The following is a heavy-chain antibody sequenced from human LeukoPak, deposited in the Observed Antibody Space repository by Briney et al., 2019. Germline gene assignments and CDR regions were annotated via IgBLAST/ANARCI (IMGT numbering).Heavy chain of an antibody. CDR3: ARDAYYYGSGSYYFGY. CDR1: GGSISSYY. D-gene: IGHD3-10*01. V-gene: IGHV4-4*07. J-gene: IGHJ4*02. Sequence: SETPSLTCTVSGGSISSYYWSWIRQPAGKGLEWIGRIYTSGSTNYNPSLKSRVTMSVDTSKNQFSLKLSSVTAADTAVYYCARDAYYYGSGSYYFGYWGQGTLVTVSS. CDR2: IYTSGST.